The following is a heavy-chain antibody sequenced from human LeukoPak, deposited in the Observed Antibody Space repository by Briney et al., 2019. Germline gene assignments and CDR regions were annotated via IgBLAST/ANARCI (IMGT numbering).Heavy chain of an antibody. D-gene: IGHD3-10*01. V-gene: IGHV3-30*02. J-gene: IGHJ6*02. CDR2: IRYDGSNK. CDR1: GLTFSSYG. CDR3: AKAGREVRGVIKLYYYGMDV. Sequence: PGGSLRLSCAASGLTFSSYGMHWVRQAPGKGLEWVAFIRYDGSNKYYADSVKGRFTISRDNSKNTLYLQMNSLRAEDTAVYYCAKAGREVRGVIKLYYYGMDVWGQGTTVTVSS.